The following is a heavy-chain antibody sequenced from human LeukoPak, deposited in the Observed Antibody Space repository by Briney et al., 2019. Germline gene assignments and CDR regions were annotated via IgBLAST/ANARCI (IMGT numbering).Heavy chain of an antibody. CDR1: GGSFSGYY. CDR3: ARMTGGLIPY. J-gene: IGHJ4*02. CDR2: INHSGST. V-gene: IGHV4-34*01. Sequence: SETLSLTCAVYGGSFSGYYCSWIRQPPGKGLEWIGEINHSGSTNYNPSLKSRVTISVDTSKNQFSLKLSSVTAADTAVYYCARMTGGLIPYWGQGTLVTVSS.